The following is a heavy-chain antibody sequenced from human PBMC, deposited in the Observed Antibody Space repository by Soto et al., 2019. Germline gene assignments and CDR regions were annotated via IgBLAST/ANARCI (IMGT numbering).Heavy chain of an antibody. J-gene: IGHJ6*02. D-gene: IGHD3-3*01. CDR3: ARDPRPPSGWLGFREYGMDV. Sequence: ASVKVSCKASGYTFTGNYIHWVRQAPGQGLEWMGWVNPDNGGTTSAQKFQGRVTMTRDTSVTTAYMELSRLTSDDTAVYYCARDPRPPSGWLGFREYGMDVWGQGTTVTVSS. V-gene: IGHV1-2*02. CDR1: GYTFTGNY. CDR2: VNPDNGGT.